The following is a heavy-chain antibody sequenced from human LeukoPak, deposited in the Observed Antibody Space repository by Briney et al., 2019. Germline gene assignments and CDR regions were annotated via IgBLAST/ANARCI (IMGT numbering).Heavy chain of an antibody. V-gene: IGHV3-23*01. CDR1: GFTFSSYW. D-gene: IGHD2-21*01. CDR2: ISGSGGRT. Sequence: QPGGSLSLSCAASGFTFSSYWMHGVRQAPGKGLEGVSVISGSGGRTYYADSVKGRFTISRDNSKNTLYLEMNSLRAEDTAIYFCAKAPNGKTLNCFDIWGQGTMVTVSS. J-gene: IGHJ3*02. CDR3: AKAPNGKTLNCFDI.